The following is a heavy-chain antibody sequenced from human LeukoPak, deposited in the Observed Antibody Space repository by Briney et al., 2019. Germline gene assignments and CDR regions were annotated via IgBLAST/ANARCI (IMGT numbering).Heavy chain of an antibody. D-gene: IGHD6-19*01. V-gene: IGHV3-30*04. CDR2: IAADGKDK. Sequence: GGSLRLSCAAPGFTLSSYAMHWVRQAPGKGLEWVAVIAADGKDKHHADSVRGRFTISRDNSKNTLYLQMNSLRTEDTAVYYCARDRGRIAVYYFDYWGQGTLVTVSS. CDR1: GFTLSSYA. J-gene: IGHJ4*02. CDR3: ARDRGRIAVYYFDY.